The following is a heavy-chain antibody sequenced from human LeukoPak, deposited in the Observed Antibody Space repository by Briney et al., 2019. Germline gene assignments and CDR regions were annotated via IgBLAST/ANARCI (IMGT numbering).Heavy chain of an antibody. J-gene: IGHJ6*04. Sequence: ASVKVSCKASGYTFTSYDINWVRQATGQGLEWMGWMNPNSGNTGYAQKFQGRVTMTRNTSISTAYMELSRLRSDDTAVYYCAREVWIRYSSSFFQMDVWGKGTTVTISS. CDR3: AREVWIRYSSSFFQMDV. CDR2: MNPNSGNT. V-gene: IGHV1-8*01. CDR1: GYTFTSYD. D-gene: IGHD2-2*01.